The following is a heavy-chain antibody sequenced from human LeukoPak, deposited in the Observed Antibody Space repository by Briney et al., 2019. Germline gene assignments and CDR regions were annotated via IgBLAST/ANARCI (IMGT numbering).Heavy chain of an antibody. J-gene: IGHJ4*02. D-gene: IGHD4-11*01. CDR1: GFTFSSYG. CDR3: ARSPADYSNYYFDY. CDR2: IWYDGSNK. Sequence: PGGSLSLSCAASGFTFSSYGMHWLRQAPGKGLEGVAVIWYDGSNKYYADSVKGRFTISRDNSKNTLYLQMNSLRAEDTAVYYCARSPADYSNYYFDYWGQGTLVTVSS. V-gene: IGHV3-33*01.